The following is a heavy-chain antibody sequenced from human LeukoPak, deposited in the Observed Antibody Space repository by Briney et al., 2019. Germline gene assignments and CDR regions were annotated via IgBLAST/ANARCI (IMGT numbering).Heavy chain of an antibody. Sequence: GGSLRLSCAVSGFTFSSYAISWGWQAQGQGLGLVSAISVSCGSTYYSDSVNGRFTISRENSKNTLYLQINSLRAEDTAVYCCAKKIGIGYYYYGMDVWGQGTTVTVSS. CDR2: ISVSCGST. CDR3: AKKIGIGYYYYGMDV. J-gene: IGHJ6*02. V-gene: IGHV3-23*01. D-gene: IGHD2-21*01. CDR1: GFTFSSYA.